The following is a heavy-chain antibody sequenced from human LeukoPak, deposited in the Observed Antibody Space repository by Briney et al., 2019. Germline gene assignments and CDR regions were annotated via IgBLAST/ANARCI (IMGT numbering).Heavy chain of an antibody. CDR2: INPNSGGT. J-gene: IGHJ5*02. CDR3: AREYCSSTSCSNWFDP. CDR1: GYTFTGYY. V-gene: IGHV1-2*02. Sequence: ASVKVSCKASGYTFTGYYMHWVRQAPGQGLEWMGWINPNSGGTNYAQKFQGRVTMTRDTSISTAYMELSRLRSDDTAVYYCAREYCSSTSCSNWFDPWGQGTLVTVAS. D-gene: IGHD2-2*01.